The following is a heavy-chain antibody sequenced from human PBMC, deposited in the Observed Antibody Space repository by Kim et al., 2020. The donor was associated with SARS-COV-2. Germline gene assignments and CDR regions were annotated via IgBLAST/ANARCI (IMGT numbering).Heavy chain of an antibody. Sequence: SETLSLTCTVSGGSISSSSSYWGWIRQPPGKGLEWIASIYYSGTTYYNPSLESRVTISVDTSKNHFSLKVSSVTAADTAVYYCARAATGISGTTSRFDPWGQGALVTVSS. CDR1: GGSISSSSSY. J-gene: IGHJ5*02. CDR3: ARAATGISGTTSRFDP. D-gene: IGHD1-20*01. V-gene: IGHV4-39*07. CDR2: IYYSGTT.